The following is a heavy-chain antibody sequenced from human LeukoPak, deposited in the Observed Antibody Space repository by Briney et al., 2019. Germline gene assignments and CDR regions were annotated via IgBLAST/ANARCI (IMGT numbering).Heavy chain of an antibody. CDR2: INPNSDGT. J-gene: IGHJ4*02. CDR1: GHTFTGYY. D-gene: IGHD6-19*01. Sequence: ASVKVSCKASGHTFTGYYMHWVRQAPGQGLEWMGWINPNSDGTNHAQKFQGRVSMTRDTSISTAYMELSRLRSDDTAVYYCAQSSGWDSLKYWGQGTLVTVSS. V-gene: IGHV1-2*02. CDR3: AQSSGWDSLKY.